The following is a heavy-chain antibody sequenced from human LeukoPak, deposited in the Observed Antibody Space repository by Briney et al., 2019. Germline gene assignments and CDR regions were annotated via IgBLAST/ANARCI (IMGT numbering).Heavy chain of an antibody. CDR3: ARVPDYGGNYSRTLNWFDP. CDR2: INHSGST. J-gene: IGHJ5*02. CDR1: GGSFTGYY. Sequence: SETLSLTCAVYGGSFTGYYWSWIRQPPGKGLEWIGEINHSGSTNYNPSLKSRVTISLDTSKNQFSLKLTSVTAADTAVYHCARVPDYGGNYSRTLNWFDPWGQGTLVTVSS. V-gene: IGHV4-34*01. D-gene: IGHD4-23*01.